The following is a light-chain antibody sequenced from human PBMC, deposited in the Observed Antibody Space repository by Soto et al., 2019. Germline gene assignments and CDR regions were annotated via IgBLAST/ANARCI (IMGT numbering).Light chain of an antibody. CDR2: DAS. CDR1: QTISNF. V-gene: IGKV1-39*01. Sequence: DIQMTQSPSSLSASVGDRVTITCRASQTISNFLNWYQQKPGTAPKLLIYDASILQTGVPSRFSGSGSGTCFSLTIISLQSEDFATYVCHQSYTLPITVGHGTR. CDR3: HQSYTLPIT. J-gene: IGKJ5*01.